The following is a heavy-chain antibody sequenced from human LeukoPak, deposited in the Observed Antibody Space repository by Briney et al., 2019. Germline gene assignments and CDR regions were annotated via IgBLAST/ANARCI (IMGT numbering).Heavy chain of an antibody. CDR3: ARGPGRYSSGWYYFDY. CDR2: IWYDGSNK. V-gene: IGHV3-33*01. Sequence: GGSLRLSCAASGFTFSSYGMHWVRQAPGKELEWVAVIWYDGSNKYYADSVKGRFTISRDNAKNSLYLQMNSLRAEDTAVYYCARGPGRYSSGWYYFDYWGQGNLVTVSS. J-gene: IGHJ4*02. D-gene: IGHD6-19*01. CDR1: GFTFSSYG.